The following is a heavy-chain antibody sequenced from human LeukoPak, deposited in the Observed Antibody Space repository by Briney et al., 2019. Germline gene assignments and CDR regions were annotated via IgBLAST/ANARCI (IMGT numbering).Heavy chain of an antibody. V-gene: IGHV1-18*01. CDR2: ISIYNANT. J-gene: IGHJ3*02. Sequence: ASVKVSCKASGYTFISFGISWVRQAPGQGLEWMGWISIYNANTNYAQKFQGRVTMTTDTSTSTAYMELRSLRSDGTAFYYCARGRHDAFDIWGQGTMVTVSS. CDR1: GYTFISFG. D-gene: IGHD1-1*01. CDR3: ARGRHDAFDI.